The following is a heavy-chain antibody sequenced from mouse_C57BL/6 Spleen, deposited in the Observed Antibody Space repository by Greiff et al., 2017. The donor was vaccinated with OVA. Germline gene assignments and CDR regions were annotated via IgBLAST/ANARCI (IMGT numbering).Heavy chain of an antibody. Sequence: QVQLQQSGAELARPGASVKMSCKASGYTFTSYTMLWVKQRPGQGLEWIGYINPSSGYTKYNQKFKDKATLTADKSSSTAYMQLSSLTSEDSAVYYCARRRDLITTVVATEAMDYWGQGTSVTVSS. D-gene: IGHD1-1*01. CDR3: ARRRDLITTVVATEAMDY. J-gene: IGHJ4*01. CDR1: GYTFTSYT. CDR2: INPSSGYT. V-gene: IGHV1-4*01.